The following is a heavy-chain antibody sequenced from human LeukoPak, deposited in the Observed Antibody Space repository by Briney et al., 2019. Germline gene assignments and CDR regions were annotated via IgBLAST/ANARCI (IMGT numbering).Heavy chain of an antibody. J-gene: IGHJ4*02. CDR2: IYFSGST. CDR3: GAALREGSIAAAPY. Sequence: QTMSLTSTDTIGSISSITYYWGWIRQPPGKGLEWIGSIYFSGSTYYNPSLKSRVTISVDTSKNQFSLNLNSVTAADTAVYYCGAALREGSIAAAPYWGQGTLVTVSS. V-gene: IGHV4-39*01. D-gene: IGHD6-25*01. CDR1: IGSISSITYY.